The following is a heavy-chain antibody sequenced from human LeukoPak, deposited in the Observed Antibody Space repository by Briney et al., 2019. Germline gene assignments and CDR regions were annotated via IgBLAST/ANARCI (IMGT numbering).Heavy chain of an antibody. CDR2: IYYSGST. V-gene: IGHV4-59*08. CDR1: GGSISSYY. CDR3: ARLVRYYYDNSGHYYFDY. J-gene: IGHJ4*02. Sequence: PSETLSLTCTVSGGSISSYYWSWIRQPPGKGLEWIGYIYYSGSTNYNPSLKSRVTISVDTSKNQFSLKLSSVTAADTAVYYCARLVRYYYDNSGHYYFDYWGQGTLVTVSS. D-gene: IGHD3-22*01.